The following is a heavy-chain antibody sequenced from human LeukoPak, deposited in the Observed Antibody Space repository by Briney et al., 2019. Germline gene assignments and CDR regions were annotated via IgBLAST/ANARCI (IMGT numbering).Heavy chain of an antibody. CDR1: GFTFKNYA. J-gene: IGHJ4*02. CDR2: ISGDSTDI. CDR3: ARRGYSDSSGYDY. Sequence: KPGGSLRLSCATSGFTFKNYAMNWVLQAPGKGLEWVSSISGDSTDIYYADSVMGRSTISRDNAKNSLYLQINSLRAEDTAIYYCARRGYSDSSGYDYWGQGTLVTVSS. V-gene: IGHV3-21*01. D-gene: IGHD3-22*01.